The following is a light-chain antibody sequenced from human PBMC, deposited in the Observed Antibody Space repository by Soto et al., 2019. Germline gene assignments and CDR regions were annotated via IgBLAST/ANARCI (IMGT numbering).Light chain of an antibody. J-gene: IGKJ4*01. V-gene: IGKV3-15*01. CDR3: QPSNNWPLP. CDR2: DTS. CDR1: QGIGDT. Sequence: EVVGRQSPATLSVYTGEGATLSCRASQGIGDTLAWYQHKPGQTPSLLIYDTSTRATGVPTRFSGSRSGAEFTITITSLQSEAFAVYYCQPSNNWPLPFGGGTKVAIK.